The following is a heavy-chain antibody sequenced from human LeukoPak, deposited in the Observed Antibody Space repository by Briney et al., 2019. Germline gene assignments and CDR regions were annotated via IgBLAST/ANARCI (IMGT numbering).Heavy chain of an antibody. CDR2: VSNDGSNQ. Sequence: GRSLRLSCAASGFTFTYYAMHWVRQAPGQGVEGVSVVSNDGSNQDYTDSVKGRFIISRDDSKSTVYLQMNSLRVDDTAMYYCARGPDPVVRGPRRAFDIWGQGTMVTVSS. V-gene: IGHV3-30-3*01. J-gene: IGHJ3*02. CDR3: ARGPDPVVRGPRRAFDI. D-gene: IGHD3-10*01. CDR1: GFTFTYYA.